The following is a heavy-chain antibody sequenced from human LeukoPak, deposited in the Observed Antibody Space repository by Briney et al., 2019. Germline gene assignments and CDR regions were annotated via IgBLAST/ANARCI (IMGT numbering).Heavy chain of an antibody. V-gene: IGHV1-8*03. D-gene: IGHD3-10*01. CDR2: MNPNSGNT. Sequence: ASVKVSCKASGYTFTSYDINWVRQATGQELEWMGWMNPNSGNTGYAQKFQGRVTITRNTSISTAYMELSSLRSEDTAVYYCARAYYGSGSYSAFDPWGQGTLVTVSS. CDR1: GYTFTSYD. J-gene: IGHJ5*02. CDR3: ARAYYGSGSYSAFDP.